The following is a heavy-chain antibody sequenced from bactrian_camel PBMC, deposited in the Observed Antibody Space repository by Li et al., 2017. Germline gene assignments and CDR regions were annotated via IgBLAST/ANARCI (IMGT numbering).Heavy chain of an antibody. CDR3: ATENELSGDYSLFAY. CDR2: IRSDGSYT. D-gene: IGHD4*01. Sequence: VQLVESGGGLVQPGGSLRLSCAASGFTFSSYYINWVRQAPGKGLEWVSNIRSDGSYTYYADSVKGRFTISRDNAKNTVYLQMNSLKSEDTALYYCATENELSGDYSLFAYWGQGTQVTVS. J-gene: IGHJ4*01. V-gene: IGHV3-2*01. CDR1: GFTFSSYY.